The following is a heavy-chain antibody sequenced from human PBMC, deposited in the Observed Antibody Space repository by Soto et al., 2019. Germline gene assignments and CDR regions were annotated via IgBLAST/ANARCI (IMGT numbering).Heavy chain of an antibody. D-gene: IGHD2-2*01. CDR1: GGSISSSNW. CDR2: IYHSGST. Sequence: QVQLQESGPGLVKPSGTLSLTCAVSGGSISSSNWWSWVRQPPGKGLEWIGEIYHSGSTNYNPSLKSRGTISVDKSKNQVSLKLSSVTAADTAVYYCARKEYCSSTSCLAQGWFDPWGQGTLVTVSS. CDR3: ARKEYCSSTSCLAQGWFDP. V-gene: IGHV4-4*02. J-gene: IGHJ5*02.